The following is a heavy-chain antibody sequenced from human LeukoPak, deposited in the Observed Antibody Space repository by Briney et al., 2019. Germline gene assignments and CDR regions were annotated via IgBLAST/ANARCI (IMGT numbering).Heavy chain of an antibody. CDR2: IYYSGST. Sequence: SETLSLTCTVSGGSVSSGSYYWSWIRQPPGKGLEWIGYIYYSGSTNYNPSLKSRVTISVDTSKNQFSLKLSSVTAADTAVYYCARARYYDFWSGGPFDYWGQGTLVTVSS. D-gene: IGHD3-3*01. CDR1: GGSVSSGSYY. J-gene: IGHJ4*02. V-gene: IGHV4-61*01. CDR3: ARARYYDFWSGGPFDY.